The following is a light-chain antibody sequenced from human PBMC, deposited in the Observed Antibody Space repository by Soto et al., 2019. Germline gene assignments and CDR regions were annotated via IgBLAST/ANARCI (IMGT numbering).Light chain of an antibody. V-gene: IGKV1-5*03. J-gene: IGKJ4*01. Sequence: QMTQYTSTLSASVGDRVTITCLASQSISSWLAWYQQKPGKAPKLLIYKASSLESGVPSRFSGSRSGTEFTLTINSLQPDDFATYYCQQYNSFSYPFGGGSIVDIK. CDR1: QSISSW. CDR2: KAS. CDR3: QQYNSFSYP.